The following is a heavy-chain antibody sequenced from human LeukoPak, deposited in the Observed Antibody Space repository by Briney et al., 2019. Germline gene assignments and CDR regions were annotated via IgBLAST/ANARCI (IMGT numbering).Heavy chain of an antibody. CDR3: ARGGAPGQYYYDSSGYSVLFDY. Sequence: GGSLRLSCAASGFTFSSYWMSWVRQAPGKGLERVANIKQDGSEKYYVDSVKGRFTISRDNAKNSLYLQMNSLRAEDTAVYYCARGGAPGQYYYDSSGYSVLFDYWGQGTLVTVSS. V-gene: IGHV3-7*01. CDR1: GFTFSSYW. J-gene: IGHJ4*02. CDR2: IKQDGSEK. D-gene: IGHD3-22*01.